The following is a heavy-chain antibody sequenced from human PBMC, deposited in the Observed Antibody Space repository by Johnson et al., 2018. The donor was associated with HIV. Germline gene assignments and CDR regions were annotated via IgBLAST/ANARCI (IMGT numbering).Heavy chain of an antibody. Sequence: QVQLVESGGGVVQPGRSLRLSCAASGFTFSSYGMHWVRQAPGKGLEWMAVISYDGSNKYYADSVKGRFTISRDNSKNSLYLQMSSLRAEDTAVYYCARDGPWLQSQRDAFDIWGQGTMVTVSS. J-gene: IGHJ3*02. D-gene: IGHD5-24*01. CDR3: ARDGPWLQSQRDAFDI. V-gene: IGHV3-30*04. CDR2: ISYDGSNK. CDR1: GFTFSSYG.